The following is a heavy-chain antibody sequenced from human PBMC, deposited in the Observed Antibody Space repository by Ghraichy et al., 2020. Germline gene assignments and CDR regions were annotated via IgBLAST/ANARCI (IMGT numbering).Heavy chain of an antibody. CDR1: GFTFSGYW. D-gene: IGHD2-2*01. V-gene: IGHV3-7*01. CDR3: AKNVVAAGKIYYYYYGMDV. J-gene: IGHJ6*02. CDR2: IKQDGSEE. Sequence: GGSLRLSCAASGFTFSGYWMTWVRQAPGKGLEWVASIKQDGSEEIYVDSVKGLFTISRDNAKTSLDLQMNSLRAEDTAVYYCAKNVVAAGKIYYYYYGMDVWGQGTTVTVSS.